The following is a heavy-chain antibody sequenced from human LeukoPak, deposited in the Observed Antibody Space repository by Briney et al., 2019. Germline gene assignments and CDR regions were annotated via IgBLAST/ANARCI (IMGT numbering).Heavy chain of an antibody. V-gene: IGHV3-23*01. J-gene: IGHJ4*02. CDR1: GFTFRSYV. CDR2: ISGSGGST. D-gene: IGHD3-10*01. CDR3: ANEGGTMLRGDLDY. Sequence: GGSLRLSCAAFGFTFRSYVGTWVRQAPGKGLEWVSAISGSGGSTYYADSVKGRFTISRDNSKNTLYLQMNSLRAEDTAVYYCANEGGTMLRGDLDYWGQGTLVTVSS.